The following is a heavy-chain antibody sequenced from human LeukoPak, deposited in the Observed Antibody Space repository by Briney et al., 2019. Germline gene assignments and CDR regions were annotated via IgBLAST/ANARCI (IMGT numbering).Heavy chain of an antibody. CDR1: GFTFDDYA. CDR2: ISWNSGSI. V-gene: IGHV3-9*01. J-gene: IGHJ6*02. Sequence: PGRSLRLSCAASGFTFDDYAMHWVRQAPGKGLEWVSGISWNSGSIGYADSVKGRFTISRDNAKNSLYLQMNSLRAEDTAVYYCAAHRPTDRNYYGSGSRGGMDVWGQGTTVTVSS. CDR3: AAHRPTDRNYYGSGSRGGMDV. D-gene: IGHD3-10*01.